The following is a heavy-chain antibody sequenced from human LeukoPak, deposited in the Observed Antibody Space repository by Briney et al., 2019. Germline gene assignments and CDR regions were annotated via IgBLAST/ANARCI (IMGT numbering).Heavy chain of an antibody. CDR3: AKGAYGDYYYYYAMDV. V-gene: IGHV3-23*01. CDR2: ISGSGGST. D-gene: IGHD4/OR15-4a*01. J-gene: IGHJ6*02. CDR1: GFTFSNYA. Sequence: PGGSLRLSCAASGFTFSNYAMSWVRQAPGKGLEWVSSISGSGGSTFYADSVKGRCTISRDKSKNMLYLQMNSLRAEDTAVYYCAKGAYGDYYYYYAMDVWGQGTTVTVSS.